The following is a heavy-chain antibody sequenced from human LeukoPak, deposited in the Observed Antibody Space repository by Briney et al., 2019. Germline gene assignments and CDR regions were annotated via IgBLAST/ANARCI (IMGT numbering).Heavy chain of an antibody. CDR1: GFTFSSNY. D-gene: IGHD3-3*01. CDR3: ARVSTIFGVVTSNSFDP. J-gene: IGHJ5*02. CDR2: IYSGGST. Sequence: GGSLRLSCAASGFTFSSNYMSWVRQAPGKGLEWVSVIYSGGSTYYADSVKGRFTISRDNSKNTLYLQMNSLRAEDTAVYYCARVSTIFGVVTSNSFDPWGQGTLVTVSS. V-gene: IGHV3-66*01.